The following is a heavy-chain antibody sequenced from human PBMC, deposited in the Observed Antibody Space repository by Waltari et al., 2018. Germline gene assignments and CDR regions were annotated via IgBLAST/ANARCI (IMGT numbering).Heavy chain of an antibody. Sequence: QVQLQESGPGLVKPSETLSLTCAVSGYSISSGFYWGWIRQPPGKGLEWIGSIHHSGSTYYNPSRKSRVTISVDTSKNQFSLKLSSVTAADTAVYYCARHGYSSGPFDYWGQGTLVTVSS. CDR2: IHHSGST. CDR3: ARHGYSSGPFDY. J-gene: IGHJ4*02. V-gene: IGHV4-38-2*01. CDR1: GYSISSGFY. D-gene: IGHD5-18*01.